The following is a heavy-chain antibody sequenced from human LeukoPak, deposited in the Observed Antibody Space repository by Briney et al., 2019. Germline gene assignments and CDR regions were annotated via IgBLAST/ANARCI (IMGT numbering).Heavy chain of an antibody. CDR1: GSTFTSYA. D-gene: IGHD6-13*01. CDR2: INAGNGNT. Sequence: WASVKVSCKASGSTFTSYAMHWVRQAPGQRLEWMGWINAGNGNTKYSQKFQGRVTITRDTSASTAYMELSSLRSEDTAVYYCARVRLGIIAAAGTDYFDYWGQGTLVTVSS. V-gene: IGHV1-3*01. CDR3: ARVRLGIIAAAGTDYFDY. J-gene: IGHJ4*02.